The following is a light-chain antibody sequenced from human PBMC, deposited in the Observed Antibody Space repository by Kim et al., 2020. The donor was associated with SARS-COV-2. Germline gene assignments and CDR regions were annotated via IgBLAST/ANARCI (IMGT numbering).Light chain of an antibody. CDR2: DVS. CDR3: NSYTSSSTRV. CDR1: SSDVGGYNY. V-gene: IGLV2-14*03. J-gene: IGLJ3*02. Sequence: QSALTQPASVSGSPGQSITISCTGTSSDVGGYNYVSWYQQHPGKAPKLMIYDVSNRPSGVSTRFSGSKSGNTASLTISGLQAEDEADYYCNSYTSSSTRVFGGGTKVTVL.